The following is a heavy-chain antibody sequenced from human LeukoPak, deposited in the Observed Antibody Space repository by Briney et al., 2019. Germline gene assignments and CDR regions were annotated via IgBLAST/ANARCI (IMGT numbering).Heavy chain of an antibody. V-gene: IGHV4-39*01. J-gene: IGHJ4*02. Sequence: SETLSLTCTVSGGSISSNGYYWGWIRQPPGEGLEWVGSIYYSGSTYFNPSPKSRVTISVDTSKNQFSLKLSSMTAADAGVYYCARARRSSGWYYFDFWGQGTLVTVSS. D-gene: IGHD6-19*01. CDR3: ARARRSSGWYYFDF. CDR2: IYYSGST. CDR1: GGSISSNGYY.